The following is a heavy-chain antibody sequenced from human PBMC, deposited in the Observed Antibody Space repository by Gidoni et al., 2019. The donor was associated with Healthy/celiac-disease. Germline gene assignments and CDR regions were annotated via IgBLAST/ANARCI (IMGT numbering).Heavy chain of an antibody. Sequence: EVQLLESGGGLVQPGGSLSLPFAPSGFTFSSYAMSWVRQAPGKGLEWVSAISGSGGSTYYADSVKGRFTISRDNSKNTLYLQMNSLRAEDTAVYYCAKMTPGDWFDPWGQGTLVTVSS. V-gene: IGHV3-23*01. J-gene: IGHJ5*02. CDR1: GFTFSSYA. CDR3: AKMTPGDWFDP. CDR2: ISGSGGST.